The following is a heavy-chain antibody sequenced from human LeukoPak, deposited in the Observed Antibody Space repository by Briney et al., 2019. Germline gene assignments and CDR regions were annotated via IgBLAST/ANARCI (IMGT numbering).Heavy chain of an antibody. J-gene: IGHJ5*02. V-gene: IGHV4-39*07. CDR2: IYYSGST. CDR3: ARDQQANWFDP. D-gene: IGHD6-13*01. Sequence: KPSETLSLTCTVSGGSISSSSYYWGWIRQPPGKGLEWIGSIYYSGSTYYNPSLKSRVTISVDTSKNQFSLKLSSVTAADTAVYYCARDQQANWFDPWGQGTLVTVSS. CDR1: GGSISSSSYY.